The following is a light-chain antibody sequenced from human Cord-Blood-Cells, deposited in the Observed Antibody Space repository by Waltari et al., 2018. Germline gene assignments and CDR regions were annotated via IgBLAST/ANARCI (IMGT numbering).Light chain of an antibody. J-gene: IGKJ2*01. CDR1: QSISSW. V-gene: IGKV1-5*03. Sequence: DIQITQSRSTLSASVGDRVTIPCRASQSISSWLDLYQQKPGKPPKLLIYKASSLESGVPSRFSGSGSGTEVTLTISSLQPDDFATYYCQQYNSYSPYTFGQGTKLEIK. CDR2: KAS. CDR3: QQYNSYSPYT.